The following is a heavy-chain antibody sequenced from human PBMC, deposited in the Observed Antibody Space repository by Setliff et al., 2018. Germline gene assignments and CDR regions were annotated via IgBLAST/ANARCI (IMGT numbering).Heavy chain of an antibody. CDR1: GFTFSSYS. Sequence: GGSLRLSCAASGFTFSSYSINWVRQAPGKGLEWVSYISSSSSTIYYADSVKGRFTISRDNAKNSLYLRMNSLRAEDTAIYYCAKGGYSGSHYFDYWGQGTLVTVSS. CDR3: AKGGYSGSHYFDY. D-gene: IGHD1-26*01. V-gene: IGHV3-48*04. J-gene: IGHJ4*02. CDR2: ISSSSSTI.